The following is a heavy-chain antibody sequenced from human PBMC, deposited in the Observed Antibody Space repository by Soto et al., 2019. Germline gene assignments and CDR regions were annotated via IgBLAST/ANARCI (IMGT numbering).Heavy chain of an antibody. D-gene: IGHD4-4*01. J-gene: IGHJ5*02. Sequence: ASVKVSCKASGYPFSDNQIHWLRRAPAQGLEWMGRINPKSDDTNYAQMFQGRVTMTRDTSIDTAYLELTGLTSDDTATYYCARKHSLDYIRWGLDPWGQGTLVTVSS. CDR2: INPKSDDT. CDR3: ARKHSLDYIRWGLDP. CDR1: GYPFSDNQ. V-gene: IGHV1-2*02.